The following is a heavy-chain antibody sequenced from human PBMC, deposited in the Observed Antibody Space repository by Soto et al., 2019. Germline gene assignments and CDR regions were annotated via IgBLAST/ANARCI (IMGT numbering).Heavy chain of an antibody. CDR3: AHRRHITSPGIFDS. J-gene: IGHJ4*02. D-gene: IGHD2-21*01. CDR2: IYWDDDK. CDR1: GFSLSTNGVG. Sequence: QITLKESGPTLVNPTQTLTLTCTFSGFSLSTNGVGVGWIRQPPGKALEWLALIYWDDDKRYSSSLKSRLTITRDTSKNQVVLKMTNMDPVDTATYYCAHRRHITSPGIFDSWGQGTLVTVSS. V-gene: IGHV2-5*02.